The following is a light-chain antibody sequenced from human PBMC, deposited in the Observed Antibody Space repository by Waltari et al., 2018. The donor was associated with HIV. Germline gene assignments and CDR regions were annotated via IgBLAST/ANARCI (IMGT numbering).Light chain of an antibody. CDR2: GAF. J-gene: IGKJ1*01. V-gene: IGKV3-15*01. Sequence: KVMMQSPATLSVSPGARATLSCRASQSVSSNLAWYQQKPGQAPRLLIYGAFTRATGIPARFSGSGSGTEFTLTISSLQSEDFAVYYCQHYNNWPWTFGQGTKVATK. CDR3: QHYNNWPWT. CDR1: QSVSSN.